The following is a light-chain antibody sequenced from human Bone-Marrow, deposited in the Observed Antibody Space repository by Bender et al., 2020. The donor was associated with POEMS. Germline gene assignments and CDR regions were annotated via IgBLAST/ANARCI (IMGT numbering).Light chain of an antibody. V-gene: IGLV2-14*03. CDR1: SSDIGVYNF. J-gene: IGLJ1*01. CDR3: NSYTSISTLV. Sequence: QSALTQPASVSGSPGQSITISCTGTSSDIGVYNFVSWYQQHPGKAPKVMIYDVSNRPSGVSNRFSGSKSGNTASLTISGLQAEDEADYYCNSYTSISTLVFGTGTKVTVL. CDR2: DVS.